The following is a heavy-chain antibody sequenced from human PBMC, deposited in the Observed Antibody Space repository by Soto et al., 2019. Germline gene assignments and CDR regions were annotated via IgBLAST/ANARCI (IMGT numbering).Heavy chain of an antibody. Sequence: GGSLRLSCAASGFTFSDYYMSWIRQAPGKGLEWVSYISSSSSYTNYADSLKGRFTISRDNAKNSLYLQMNSLRAEDTAVYYCARGDYYDRRFDSWGQGTLVTVSS. V-gene: IGHV3-11*05. CDR3: ARGDYYDRRFDS. J-gene: IGHJ4*02. D-gene: IGHD3-22*01. CDR2: ISSSSSYT. CDR1: GFTFSDYY.